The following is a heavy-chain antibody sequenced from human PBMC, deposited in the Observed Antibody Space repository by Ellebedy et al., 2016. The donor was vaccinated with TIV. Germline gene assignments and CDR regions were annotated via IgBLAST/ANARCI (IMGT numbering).Heavy chain of an antibody. CDR2: IYYSGST. CDR3: ARVSSMVTIVGYYFDY. Sequence: SETLSLTCTVSGGSISSSGYYWGWIRQPPGKGLEWIGTIYYSGSTYYNSSLKSRVTISVDTSKNQFSLNLSSATAADTAAYYCARVSSMVTIVGYYFDYWGQGTLVTVSS. D-gene: IGHD5-18*01. CDR1: GGSISSSGYY. V-gene: IGHV4-39*07. J-gene: IGHJ4*02.